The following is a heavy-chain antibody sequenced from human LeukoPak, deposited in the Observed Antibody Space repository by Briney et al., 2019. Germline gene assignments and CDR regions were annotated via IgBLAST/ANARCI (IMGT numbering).Heavy chain of an antibody. V-gene: IGHV3-23*01. CDR3: AKVVSSSSIPFFDY. CDR1: GFTFSAYA. D-gene: IGHD2-2*01. CDR2: ISGSGGGT. Sequence: GGSLRLSCAASGFTFSAYAMNWVRQAPGKGLEWVSGISGSGGGTYYADSVKGRFTISRDKSKNTLYLQMNSLRAEDTAVYYCAKVVSSSSIPFFDYWGQGNLVTVSS. J-gene: IGHJ4*02.